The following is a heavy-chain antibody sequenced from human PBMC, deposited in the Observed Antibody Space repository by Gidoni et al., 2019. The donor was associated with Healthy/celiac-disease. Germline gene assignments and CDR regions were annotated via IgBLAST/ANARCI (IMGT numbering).Heavy chain of an antibody. J-gene: IGHJ6*02. Sequence: GQLVQSGAEVKKPGASVKVSCKASGYTFTGYYMHWVRQAPGQGLEWMGWINPNSGGTNYAQKFQGRVTMTRDTSISTAYMELSRLRSDDTAVYYCARELYSYGPNYYYYGMDVWGQGTTVTVSS. CDR3: ARELYSYGPNYYYYGMDV. V-gene: IGHV1-2*02. CDR2: INPNSGGT. CDR1: GYTFTGYY. D-gene: IGHD5-18*01.